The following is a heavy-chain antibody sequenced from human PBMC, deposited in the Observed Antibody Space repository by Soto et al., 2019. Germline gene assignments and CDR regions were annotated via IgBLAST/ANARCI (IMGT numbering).Heavy chain of an antibody. V-gene: IGHV1-69*13. J-gene: IGHJ6*02. CDR2: IIPIFGTA. CDR3: ARGEDIVVVPAATYYYYYGMDV. CDR1: GGTFSSYA. D-gene: IGHD2-2*01. Sequence: SVKVSCKASGGTFSSYAISWVRQAPGQGLEWMGGIIPIFGTANYAQKFQGRVTITADESTSTAYMELSSLRSEDTAVYYCARGEDIVVVPAATYYYYYGMDVWGQGTTVTVSS.